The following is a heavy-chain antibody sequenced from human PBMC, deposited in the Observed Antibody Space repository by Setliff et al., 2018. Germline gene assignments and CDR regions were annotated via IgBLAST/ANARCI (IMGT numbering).Heavy chain of an antibody. D-gene: IGHD4-4*01. Sequence: SVKVSCKASGGSFSNHGFTWVRQAPGQGLEWMGGINPIFGTTTYGQKFQGRVSITTDKSTTTIYMELRSLRSDDTAVYYCATDHYNRFDVWGQGTMVTVSS. CDR2: INPIFGTT. CDR3: ATDHYNRFDV. J-gene: IGHJ3*01. CDR1: GGSFSNHG. V-gene: IGHV1-69*05.